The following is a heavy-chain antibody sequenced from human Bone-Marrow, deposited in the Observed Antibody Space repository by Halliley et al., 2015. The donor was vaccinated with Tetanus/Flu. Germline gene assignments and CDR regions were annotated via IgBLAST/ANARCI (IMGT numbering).Heavy chain of an antibody. Sequence: SAAITFYVGSVKGRFTVSRDNSRNPVYLQMNSLRAGDTAVYYCARGDGDLYCSTSPCSKYIDYWGRGTLVTVSS. J-gene: IGHJ4*02. D-gene: IGHD2-2*01. V-gene: IGHV3-23*01. CDR2: SAAIT. CDR3: ARGDGDLYCSTSPCSKYIDY.